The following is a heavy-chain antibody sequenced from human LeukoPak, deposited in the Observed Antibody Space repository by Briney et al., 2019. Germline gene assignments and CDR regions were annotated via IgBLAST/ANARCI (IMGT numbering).Heavy chain of an antibody. D-gene: IGHD5-24*01. Sequence: GGSLRLSCAASGFTVSNNYMSWVRQAPGKGPEWVSVIYGGGSTSYADSVKGRFTISRDNSKNTLYLQMNSLRADDTAVYYCARDRSDGNYYMVVWGKGTTVIVSS. V-gene: IGHV3-53*01. J-gene: IGHJ6*03. CDR2: IYGGGST. CDR1: GFTVSNNY. CDR3: ARDRSDGNYYMVV.